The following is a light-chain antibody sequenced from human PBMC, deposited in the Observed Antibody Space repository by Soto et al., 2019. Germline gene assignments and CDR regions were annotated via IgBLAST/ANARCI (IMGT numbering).Light chain of an antibody. V-gene: IGLV2-8*01. J-gene: IGLJ3*02. Sequence: QSALTQPPCASGSPGQSATISCTGTSSDVGAYKYVSWYQQYPGKAPKLMIYEVTKRPSGVPDRFSGSKSGNTASLTVSGLQAEDEADYYCTSYVGNDIWVFGGGTKLTVL. CDR3: TSYVGNDIWV. CDR1: SSDVGAYKY. CDR2: EVT.